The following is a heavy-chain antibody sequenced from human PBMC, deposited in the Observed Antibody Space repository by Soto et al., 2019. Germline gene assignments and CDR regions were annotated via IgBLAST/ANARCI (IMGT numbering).Heavy chain of an antibody. CDR1: GYTFTSYG. V-gene: IGHV1-18*01. J-gene: IGHJ4*02. D-gene: IGHD6-6*01. CDR3: ATGRDGDY. CDR2: ISAHNGTT. Sequence: QVHLVQSGAEVKKPGASVKVSCKASGYTFTSYGITWVRQAPGQGLEWMGWISAHNGTTDYAQKLQVRVIVTRDTSTSTANMELRSLRSDDTAVYCCATGRDGDYWGQGALVTVSS.